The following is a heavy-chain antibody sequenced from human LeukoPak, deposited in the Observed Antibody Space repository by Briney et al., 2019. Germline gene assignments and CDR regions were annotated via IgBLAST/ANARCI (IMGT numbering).Heavy chain of an antibody. J-gene: IGHJ3*02. D-gene: IGHD1-1*01. V-gene: IGHV4-61*02. Sequence: KPSETLSLTCTVSGGSISSSSYYWSWIRQPAWKGLEWVGRIYTSGSTNYNPSLKSRVTISVDTSKNQFSLKLSSVTAADTAVYYCARSSGRYLSNAFDIWGQGTMVTVSS. CDR2: IYTSGST. CDR3: ARSSGRYLSNAFDI. CDR1: GGSISSSSYY.